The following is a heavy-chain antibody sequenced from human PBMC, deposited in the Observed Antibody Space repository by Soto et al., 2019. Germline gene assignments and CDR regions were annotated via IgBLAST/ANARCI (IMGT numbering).Heavy chain of an antibody. V-gene: IGHV1-69*12. J-gene: IGHJ5*02. CDR1: GGTFSNYA. D-gene: IGHD3-22*01. CDR3: ARDRGPSSGYYPYWFDP. Sequence: QVQLVQSGAEVKKPGSSVKVSCKASGGTFSNYAITWVRQAPGQGLAWMGGIIPIFGTANYEQKFQGRVTITAEESTSTADMELSSLRSEDTAVYYCARDRGPSSGYYPYWFDPWGQGTLVTVSS. CDR2: IIPIFGTA.